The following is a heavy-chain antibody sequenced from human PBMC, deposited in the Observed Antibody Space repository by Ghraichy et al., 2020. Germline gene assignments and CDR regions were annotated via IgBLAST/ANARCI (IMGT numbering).Heavy chain of an antibody. D-gene: IGHD1-14*01. CDR3: AGQTYNPYYFDY. J-gene: IGHJ4*02. CDR2: IYYSGST. V-gene: IGHV4-59*01. Sequence: SETLSLTCTVSGGSISSYYWSWIRQPPGKGLEWIGYIYYSGSTNYNPSLKSRVTISVDTSKNQFSLKLSSVTAADTAVYYCAGQTYNPYYFDYWGQGTLVTVSS. CDR1: GGSISSYY.